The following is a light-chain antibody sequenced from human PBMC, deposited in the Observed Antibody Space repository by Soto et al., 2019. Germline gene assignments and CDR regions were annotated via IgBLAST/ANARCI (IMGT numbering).Light chain of an antibody. CDR1: SSNIGNNY. Sequence: QSVLTQPPSVSAAPGQTVTISCSGTSSNIGNNYVSWYQHLPGTAPKLLISDNNNRPSGIPDRFSGSKSGTSATLATTGLQTGDEADYYCATWDDSLSAAGFGPGTKLTVL. CDR2: DNN. CDR3: ATWDDSLSAAG. V-gene: IGLV1-51*01. J-gene: IGLJ1*01.